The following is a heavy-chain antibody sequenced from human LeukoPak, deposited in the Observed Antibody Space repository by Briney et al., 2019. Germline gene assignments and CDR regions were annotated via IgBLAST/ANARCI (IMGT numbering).Heavy chain of an antibody. V-gene: IGHV4-34*01. CDR1: GGSFSGYY. Sequence: SETLSLTCAVYGGSFSGYYWSWIRQPPGKGLEWIGEINHSGSTNYNPSLKSRVTISVDTSKNQFSLKLGSVTAADTAVYYCARHQGWLQWEYWGQGTLVTVSS. J-gene: IGHJ4*02. CDR2: INHSGST. CDR3: ARHQGWLQWEY. D-gene: IGHD5-24*01.